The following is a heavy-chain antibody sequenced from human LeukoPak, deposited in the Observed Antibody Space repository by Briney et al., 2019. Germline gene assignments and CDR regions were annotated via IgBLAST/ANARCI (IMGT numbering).Heavy chain of an antibody. Sequence: GGSLRLSCAASGLTFSSYWMSWVRQAPGKGLEWVANIKQDGSEKYYVDSVKGRFTISRDNAKNSLYLQMNSLRAEDTAVYYCARSLLSDFWGQGTLVTVSS. CDR3: ARSLLSDF. CDR2: IKQDGSEK. CDR1: GLTFSSYW. V-gene: IGHV3-7*01. J-gene: IGHJ4*02.